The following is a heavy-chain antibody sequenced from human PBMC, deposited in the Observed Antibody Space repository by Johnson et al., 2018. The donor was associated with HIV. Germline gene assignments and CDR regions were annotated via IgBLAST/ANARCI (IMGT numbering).Heavy chain of an antibody. Sequence: VQLVESGGGLVQPGGSLRVSCAASGFTVSSNYMSWVRQAPGKGLEWVGRIKSKTDGGTTDYAAPVKGRFTISRDDSKNTLYLQMNSLRAEDTAVYYCARGSSGSWDAFDIWGQGTMVTVSS. CDR2: IKSKTDGGTT. J-gene: IGHJ3*02. D-gene: IGHD1-26*01. V-gene: IGHV3-15*01. CDR3: ARGSSGSWDAFDI. CDR1: GFTVSSNY.